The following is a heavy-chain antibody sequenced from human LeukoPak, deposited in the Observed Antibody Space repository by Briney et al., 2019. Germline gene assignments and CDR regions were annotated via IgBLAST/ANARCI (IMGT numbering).Heavy chain of an antibody. CDR1: GGSISGHY. CDR3: ARFGVDYDMDV. Sequence: PSETLSLTCTVSGGSISGHYWTWVRQPPGKGLEWIGQIHYSGRPDYNPSLKSRVTISVDTSKNQLSLKVTSVTGADTAVYYCARFGVDYDMDVWGQGTTVTVSS. D-gene: IGHD3-16*01. V-gene: IGHV4-59*11. J-gene: IGHJ6*02. CDR2: IHYSGRP.